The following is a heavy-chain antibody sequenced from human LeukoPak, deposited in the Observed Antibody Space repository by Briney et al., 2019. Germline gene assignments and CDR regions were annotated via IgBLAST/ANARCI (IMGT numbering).Heavy chain of an antibody. CDR1: GFTFDDYA. Sequence: PGESLRLSCAASGFTFDDYAMHWVRQAPGKGLEWVSGISWNSGSIGYADSVKGRFTISRDNAKNSLYLQMNSLRAEDTALYYCAKDRRYCSGGSCYSESSGMDVWGQGTTVTVSS. J-gene: IGHJ6*02. D-gene: IGHD2-15*01. CDR3: AKDRRYCSGGSCYSESSGMDV. CDR2: ISWNSGSI. V-gene: IGHV3-9*01.